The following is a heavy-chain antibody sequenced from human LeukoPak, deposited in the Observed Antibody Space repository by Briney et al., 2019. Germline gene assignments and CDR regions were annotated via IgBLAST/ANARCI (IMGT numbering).Heavy chain of an antibody. CDR2: MNPNSGNT. V-gene: IGHV1-8*03. CDR3: ARGGGSSGLYYFDY. CDR1: GYTFTSYD. D-gene: IGHD1-26*01. Sequence: GASVKVSCKASGYTFTSYDINWVRQATGQGLEWMGWMNPNSGNTGYAQKFQGRVTITRNTSISTAYMELSSLRSEDTAVYYCARGGGSSGLYYFDYWGQGTLVTVSS. J-gene: IGHJ4*02.